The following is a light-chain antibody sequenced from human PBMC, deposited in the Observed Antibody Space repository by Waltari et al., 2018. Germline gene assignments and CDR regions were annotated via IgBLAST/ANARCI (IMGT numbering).Light chain of an antibody. CDR2: RNN. V-gene: IGLV1-47*01. CDR3: AAWDDSLRGPV. CDR1: SPNIGHNY. J-gene: IGLJ3*02. Sequence: QSVLTQPPSASETPGQRVTISCSGSSPNIGHNYVYWYQQFPGTAPKLLIYRNNQRPSGVPDRFSGSKSGTSASLAISGLRSEDESDYYCAAWDDSLRGPVFGGGTKVTVL.